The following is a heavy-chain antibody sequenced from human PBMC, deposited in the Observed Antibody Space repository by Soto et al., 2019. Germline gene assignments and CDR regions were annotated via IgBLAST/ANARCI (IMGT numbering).Heavy chain of an antibody. CDR1: GGTFSSYT. CDR3: VRLIGNSWLDT. Sequence: ASVKVSCKASGGTFSSYTISWVRQAPGQGLEWMGRIIPILGIANYAQKFQGRVTITADKSNNQVSLQLNSVTPDDTAVYYCVRLIGNSWLDTWGQGTLVTVSS. V-gene: IGHV1-69*02. D-gene: IGHD2-8*01. CDR2: IIPILGIA. J-gene: IGHJ5*02.